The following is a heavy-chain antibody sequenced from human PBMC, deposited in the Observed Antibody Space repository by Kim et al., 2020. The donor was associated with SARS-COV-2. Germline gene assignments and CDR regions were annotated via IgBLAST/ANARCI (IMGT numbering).Heavy chain of an antibody. Sequence: SETLSLTCTVSGGSISSGGYYWSWIRQHPGKGLEWIGYIYYSGSTYYNPSLKSRVTISVDTSKNQFSLKLSSVTAADTAMYYCARGFRGTPFDYWGQGTLVTVSS. CDR3: ARGFRGTPFDY. J-gene: IGHJ4*02. D-gene: IGHD3-16*01. V-gene: IGHV4-31*03. CDR1: GGSISSGGYY. CDR2: IYYSGST.